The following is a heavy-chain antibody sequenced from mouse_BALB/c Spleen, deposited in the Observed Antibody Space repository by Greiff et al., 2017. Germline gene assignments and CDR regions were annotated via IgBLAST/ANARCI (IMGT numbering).Heavy chain of an antibody. CDR1: GFTFSSFG. CDR3: ARRIDAMDY. J-gene: IGHJ4*01. V-gene: IGHV5-17*02. Sequence: DVMLVESGGGLVQPGGSRKLSCAASGFTFSSFGMHWVRQAPEKGLEWVAYISSGSSTIYYADTVKGRFTISRDNPKNTLFLQMTSLRSEDTAMYYCARRIDAMDYWGQGTSVTVSS. CDR2: ISSGSSTI.